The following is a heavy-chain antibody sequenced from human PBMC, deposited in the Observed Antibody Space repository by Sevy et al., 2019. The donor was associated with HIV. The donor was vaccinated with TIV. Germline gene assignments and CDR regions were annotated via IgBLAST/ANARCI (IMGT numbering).Heavy chain of an antibody. Sequence: GGSLRLSCAASGFTFSSYSMNWVRQAPGKGLEWVSSISSSSSYIYYADSVKGRFTISRDNAKNSLYLQMNSLGAEDTAVCYCARDYCSGGSCYSAFDYWGQGTLVTVSS. CDR3: ARDYCSGGSCYSAFDY. CDR1: GFTFSSYS. V-gene: IGHV3-21*01. CDR2: ISSSSSYI. J-gene: IGHJ4*02. D-gene: IGHD2-15*01.